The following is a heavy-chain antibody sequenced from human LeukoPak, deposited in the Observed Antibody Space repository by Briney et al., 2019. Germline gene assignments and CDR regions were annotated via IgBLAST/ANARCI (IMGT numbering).Heavy chain of an antibody. CDR2: ISSTSSTI. CDR3: AKAASLIETAAVAFDH. V-gene: IGHV3-48*01. Sequence: GGSLRLSCAASGFTFSTYSMTWVRQAPGKGLEWVSYISSTSSTIYYADSVKGRFTISRDNSRNTLYLQMNSLRVEDTAVYYCAKAASLIETAAVAFDHWGQGTLVTVSS. CDR1: GFTFSTYS. J-gene: IGHJ4*02. D-gene: IGHD2-15*01.